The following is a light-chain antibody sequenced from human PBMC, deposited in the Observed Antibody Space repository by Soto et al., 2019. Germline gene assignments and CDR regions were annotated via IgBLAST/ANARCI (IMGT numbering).Light chain of an antibody. V-gene: IGKV1-39*01. CDR2: AAS. Sequence: DIQMTQSPSSLSASVGDRVAITCRASQSIGTDLKWYQQKPGKAPKVVIYAASSLQSGVPSRFSGSGSGTHFTLTLISLRPEDWANYAVQQSYSSPYRFGQGTKLDIK. CDR1: QSIGTD. CDR3: QQSYSSPYR. J-gene: IGKJ2*03.